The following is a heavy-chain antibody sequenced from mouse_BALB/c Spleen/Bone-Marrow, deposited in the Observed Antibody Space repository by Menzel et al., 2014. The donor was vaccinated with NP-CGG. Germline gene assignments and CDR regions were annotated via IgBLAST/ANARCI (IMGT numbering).Heavy chain of an antibody. D-gene: IGHD1-1*01. J-gene: IGHJ2*01. V-gene: IGHV1-82*01. CDR1: GYAFSSSW. CDR2: IYPGDGDT. CDR3: ARDYYGSSFDY. Sequence: VQLQQSGPELVKPGASVKISCKASGYAFSSSWMNWAKQRPGQGLEWIGRIYPGDGDTNYNGKFKGKATLTADKSSSTAYMQFSSLTSVDSAVYFCARDYYGSSFDYWGQGTTLTVSS.